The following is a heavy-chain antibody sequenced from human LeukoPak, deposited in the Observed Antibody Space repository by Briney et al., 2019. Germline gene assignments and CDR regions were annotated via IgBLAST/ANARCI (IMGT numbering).Heavy chain of an antibody. Sequence: GGSLRLFCAAAGFTVSRYAMSWVRQAPGKGLEWVSSISGSGGSTYYADSVKGRFTISRDNSKNTLYLLMNSLRAEDTAVYYCAKDRQSSSSWYGSFDYWGQGTLITVSS. CDR1: GFTVSRYA. D-gene: IGHD6-13*01. CDR2: ISGSGGST. CDR3: AKDRQSSSSWYGSFDY. V-gene: IGHV3-23*01. J-gene: IGHJ4*02.